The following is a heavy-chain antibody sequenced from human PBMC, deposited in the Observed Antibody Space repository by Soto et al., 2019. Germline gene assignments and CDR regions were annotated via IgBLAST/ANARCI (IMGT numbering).Heavy chain of an antibody. CDR2: VFYTGRA. D-gene: IGHD4-4*01. CDR1: GGSLGSYY. J-gene: IGHJ6*02. V-gene: IGHV4-59*01. Sequence: SETLSLTCTVSGGSLGSYYWSWIRQPPGKVLEWIGYVFYTGRANYNATLKSRVSISLDTANYQFSMKLSSVTAADTAVYYCARDGDGRMTTNPYYYNGMDVWGPVTTVTVSS. CDR3: ARDGDGRMTTNPYYYNGMDV.